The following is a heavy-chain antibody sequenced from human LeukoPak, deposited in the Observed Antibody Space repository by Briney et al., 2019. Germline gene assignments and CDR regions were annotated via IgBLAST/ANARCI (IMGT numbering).Heavy chain of an antibody. D-gene: IGHD6-13*01. J-gene: IGHJ4*02. V-gene: IGHV4-4*02. CDR1: GGSISSSNW. CDR3: VRGVMGSSSWYVDYYFDY. CDR2: IYHSGST. Sequence: SGTLSLTCAVSGGSISSSNWWSWVRQPPGKGLEWIGEIYHSGSTNYNPSLKSRVTISVDTSKNQFSLKLSSVTAADTAVYYCVRGVMGSSSWYVDYYFDYWGQGTLVTVSS.